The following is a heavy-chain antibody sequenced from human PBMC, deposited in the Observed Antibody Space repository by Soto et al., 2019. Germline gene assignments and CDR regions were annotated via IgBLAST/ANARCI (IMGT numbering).Heavy chain of an antibody. CDR2: FDPEDGET. V-gene: IGHV1-24*01. J-gene: IGHJ5*02. Sequence: ASVKVSCKGSGYTLTELSMHWVRQAPGKGHEWMGGFDPEDGETIYAQKFQGRVTMTEDTSTDTAYMELSSLRSEDTAVYYCATGKTPYDILTGPWFDPWGQGTLVTVSS. CDR3: ATGKTPYDILTGPWFDP. D-gene: IGHD3-9*01. CDR1: GYTLTELS.